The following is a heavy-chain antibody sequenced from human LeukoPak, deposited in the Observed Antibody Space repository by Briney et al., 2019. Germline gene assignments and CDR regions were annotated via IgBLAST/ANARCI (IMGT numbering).Heavy chain of an antibody. J-gene: IGHJ4*02. CDR1: GFTFSSYA. CDR3: AKVEWELRYFDY. CDR2: TSGSGGST. D-gene: IGHD1-26*01. V-gene: IGHV3-23*01. Sequence: GGSLRLSCAASGFTFSSYAMSWVRQAPGKGLEWVSATSGSGGSTYYADSVEGPFTISRDNSKNTLYLQMNSLSAEDTAVYYCAKVEWELRYFDYWGQGTLVTVSS.